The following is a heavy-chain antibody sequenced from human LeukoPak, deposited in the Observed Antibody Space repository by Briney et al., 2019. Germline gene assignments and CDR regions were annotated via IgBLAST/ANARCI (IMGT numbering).Heavy chain of an antibody. CDR2: IIPIFGTA. Sequence: GASVKVSCKASGGTFSSYAISWVRQAPGQGLEWMGGIIPIFGTANYAQKFQGRVTITADESTSTAYMELSSLRSEDTAVYYCAKDRTTEGRMDDAFDIWGQGTMVTVSS. V-gene: IGHV1-69*13. CDR1: GGTFSSYA. CDR3: AKDRTTEGRMDDAFDI. D-gene: IGHD4-17*01. J-gene: IGHJ3*02.